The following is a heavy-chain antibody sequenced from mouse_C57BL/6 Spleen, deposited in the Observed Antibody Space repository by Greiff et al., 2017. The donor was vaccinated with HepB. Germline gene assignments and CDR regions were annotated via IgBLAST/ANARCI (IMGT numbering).Heavy chain of an antibody. CDR3: ATYGNYEGFAY. CDR1: GFSLTSYG. V-gene: IGHV2-6*01. CDR2: IWGVGST. D-gene: IGHD2-1*01. Sequence: VKLEESGPGLVAPSQSLSITCTVSGFSLTSYGVDWVRQSPGKGLEWLGVIWGVGSTNYNSALKSRLSISKDNSKSQVFLKINSLQTDDTAMYYCATYGNYEGFAYWGQGTLVTVSA. J-gene: IGHJ3*01.